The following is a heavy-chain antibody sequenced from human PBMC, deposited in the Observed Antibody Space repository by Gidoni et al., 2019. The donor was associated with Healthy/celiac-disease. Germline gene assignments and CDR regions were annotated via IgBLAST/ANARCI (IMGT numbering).Heavy chain of an antibody. Sequence: QVQLVESGGGVVKPGRSLRLSCAASGFTFSSDGMHWVRQAPGKGREWVAVISYDGSNKYYADSVKGRFTISRDNSKNTMYLQMNSLRAEDTAVYYCAKDLGFGELLDWFDPWGQGTLVTVSS. V-gene: IGHV3-30*18. CDR1: GFTFSSDG. CDR3: AKDLGFGELLDWFDP. J-gene: IGHJ5*02. CDR2: ISYDGSNK. D-gene: IGHD3-10*01.